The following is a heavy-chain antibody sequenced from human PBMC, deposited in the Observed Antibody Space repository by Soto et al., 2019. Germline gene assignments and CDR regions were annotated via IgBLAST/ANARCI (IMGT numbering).Heavy chain of an antibody. Sequence: SETLSLTCTVSGDSISSYYWSWIRQPPGKGLEWIGYIHYSGSTNYNPSLKSRLSISVDTSKNQFSLKLSSMTAADTAVYYCARHNYGSGSTYFDYWGQGTLVTVSS. CDR3: ARHNYGSGSTYFDY. V-gene: IGHV4-59*08. D-gene: IGHD3-10*01. CDR2: IHYSGST. CDR1: GDSISSYY. J-gene: IGHJ4*02.